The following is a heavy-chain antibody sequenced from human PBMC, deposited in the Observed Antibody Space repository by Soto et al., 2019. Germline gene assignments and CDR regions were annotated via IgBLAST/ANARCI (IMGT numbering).Heavy chain of an antibody. CDR1: GFAFSSYW. J-gene: IGHJ4*02. CDR3: ARVGQGRYYFDY. Sequence: EVHLVESGGGSVQPGGSLKLSCAGSGFAFSSYWIHWVRQVPGKGLVWVSRINGDGSTTSYADSVRGRFTISRDNAKDTLYLQMNSLRAEDTVLYYCARVGQGRYYFDYWGQGTLVTVSS. V-gene: IGHV3-74*01. CDR2: INGDGSTT.